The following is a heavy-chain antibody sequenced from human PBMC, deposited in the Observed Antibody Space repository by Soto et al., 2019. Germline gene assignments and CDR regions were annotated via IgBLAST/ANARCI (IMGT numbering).Heavy chain of an antibody. CDR2: IYSGGST. CDR3: AREGCSSTSCYYRAYGMDV. Sequence: SGGSLRLSCAASGFTVSSNYMSWVRQAPGKGLEWVSVIYSGGSTYYADSVKGRFTISRDNSKNTLYLQMNSLRAEDTAVYYCAREGCSSTSCYYRAYGMDVWGQGTTVTVSS. CDR1: GFTVSSNY. D-gene: IGHD2-2*01. V-gene: IGHV3-53*01. J-gene: IGHJ6*02.